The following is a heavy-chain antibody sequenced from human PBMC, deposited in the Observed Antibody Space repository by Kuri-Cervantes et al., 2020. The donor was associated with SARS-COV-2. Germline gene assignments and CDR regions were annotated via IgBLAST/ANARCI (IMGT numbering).Heavy chain of an antibody. D-gene: IGHD3-10*01. V-gene: IGHV4-39*01. CDR1: GGSISSSSYY. CDR3: ASGFSYGSGSYYTDY. Sequence: SETLSLTCTVSGGSISSSSYYWGWIRQPPGKGLEWIGSIYYSGSTYSNPSLKSRVTISVDTSKNQFSLKLSSVTAADTAVYYCASGFSYGSGSYYTDYWGQGTLVTVSS. J-gene: IGHJ4*02. CDR2: IYYSGST.